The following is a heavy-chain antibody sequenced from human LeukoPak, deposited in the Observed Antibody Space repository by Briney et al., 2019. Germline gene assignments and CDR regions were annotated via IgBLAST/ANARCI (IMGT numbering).Heavy chain of an antibody. D-gene: IGHD2-2*02. J-gene: IGHJ4*02. V-gene: IGHV3-23*01. Sequence: GGSLRLSCAASGFTFSSYSMSWVRQAPGKGLEWVSAISGSGGSTYYADSVKGRFTISRDNSKNTLYLQMNSLRAEDTAVYYCANFPKYTTLDYWGQGTLVTVSS. CDR2: ISGSGGST. CDR1: GFTFSSYS. CDR3: ANFPKYTTLDY.